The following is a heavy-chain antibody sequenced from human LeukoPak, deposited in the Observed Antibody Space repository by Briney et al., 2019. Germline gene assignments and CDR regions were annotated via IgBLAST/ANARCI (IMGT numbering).Heavy chain of an antibody. D-gene: IGHD4-17*01. Sequence: SETLSLTCTVSGGSISSYYWSWIRQPPGKGLEWIGYIYYSGSTNYNPSLKSRVTISVDTSKNQFSLKLSSVTAADTAVYYCARDRGSYGDYGYYYGMDVWGQGTTVTVSS. CDR2: IYYSGST. V-gene: IGHV4-59*01. CDR1: GGSISSYY. J-gene: IGHJ6*02. CDR3: ARDRGSYGDYGYYYGMDV.